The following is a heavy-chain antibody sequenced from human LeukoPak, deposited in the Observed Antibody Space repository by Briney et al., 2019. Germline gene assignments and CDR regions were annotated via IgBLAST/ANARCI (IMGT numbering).Heavy chain of an antibody. CDR2: ISAYNGNT. V-gene: IGHV1-18*04. D-gene: IGHD2-2*01. J-gene: IGHJ5*02. CDR3: ARASEGVVPAAHIPNYTRDNWFDP. CDR1: GYTFTSYG. Sequence: ASVKVSCKASGYTFTSYGISWVRQAPGQGLEWMGWISAYNGNTNYAQKLQGRVTMTTDTSTSTAYMELRSLRSDDTAVYYCARASEGVVPAAHIPNYTRDNWFDPWGQGTLVTVSS.